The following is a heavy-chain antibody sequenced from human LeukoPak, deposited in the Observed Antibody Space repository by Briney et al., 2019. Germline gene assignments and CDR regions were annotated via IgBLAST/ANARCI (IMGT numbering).Heavy chain of an antibody. D-gene: IGHD3-9*01. J-gene: IGHJ4*02. CDR2: IWFDGSKK. CDR1: GFTFSNYG. V-gene: IGHV3-33*01. CDR3: ARTPTYYDILTDYPYYFDY. Sequence: GGSLRLSCAASGFTFSNYGIHWVRQAPGKGLEWVAVIWFDGSKKYYADSVKGRFTISRDNSKNTLYLEMNSLRAEDTAVYYCARTPTYYDILTDYPYYFDYWGQGTLVTVSS.